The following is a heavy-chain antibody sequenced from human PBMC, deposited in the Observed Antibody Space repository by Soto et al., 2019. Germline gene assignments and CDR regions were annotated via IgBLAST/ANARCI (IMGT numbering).Heavy chain of an antibody. CDR2: IYYSGST. CDR3: ARGLSVNLFDN. J-gene: IGHJ4*02. D-gene: IGHD4-17*01. CDR1: GGSISTGGYY. Sequence: QVQLQESGPGLVKPSQTLSLTCTVSGGSISTGGYYWTWIRQHPGKGLEWIGYIYYSGSTYYNPSLKSRLTISVVTSKTPFSLKLSSATAADTAVYYRARGLSVNLFDNWGQGTLVTVSS. V-gene: IGHV4-31*03.